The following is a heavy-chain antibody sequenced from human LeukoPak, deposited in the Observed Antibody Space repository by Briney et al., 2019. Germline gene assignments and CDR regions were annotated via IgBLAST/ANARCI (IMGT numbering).Heavy chain of an antibody. J-gene: IGHJ3*02. V-gene: IGHV3-23*01. Sequence: GSLRLSCAASGFTFSSYAMNWVRQAPGKGLEWVSAISGSGGSTYYADSVKGRFTISRDNSKNTLYLQMNSLRAEDTAVYYCAKDRVRFLEWLSEHAFDIWGQGTMVTVSS. CDR1: GFTFSSYA. CDR2: ISGSGGST. D-gene: IGHD3-3*01. CDR3: AKDRVRFLEWLSEHAFDI.